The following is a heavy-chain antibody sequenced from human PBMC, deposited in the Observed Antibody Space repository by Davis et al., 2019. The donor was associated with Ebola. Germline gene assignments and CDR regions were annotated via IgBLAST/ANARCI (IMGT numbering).Heavy chain of an antibody. CDR1: GYSFDTFW. D-gene: IGHD1-26*01. CDR3: ARQGGGSGRLTSFDS. Sequence: GESLKISCKASGYSFDTFWTAWVRQMPGKGLEWMGIIYPFDSDAKYSPSFQGHVTISADKSINTAYLQWRSLKASDTAIYYCARQGGGSGRLTSFDSWGQGTLVTVSS. V-gene: IGHV5-51*01. CDR2: IYPFDSDA. J-gene: IGHJ4*02.